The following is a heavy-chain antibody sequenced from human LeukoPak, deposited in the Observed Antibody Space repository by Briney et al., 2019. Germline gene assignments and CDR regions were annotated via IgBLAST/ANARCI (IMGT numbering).Heavy chain of an antibody. J-gene: IGHJ4*02. CDR3: ARGAYTAMVPFDY. CDR1: GGTFSSYA. V-gene: IGHV1-69*13. D-gene: IGHD5-18*01. Sequence: SVKVPCKASGGTFSSYAISWVRQAPGQGLEWMGGIIPIFGTANYAQKFQGRVTITADESTSTAYMELSSLRSEDTAVYYCARGAYTAMVPFDYWGQGTLVTVSS. CDR2: IIPIFGTA.